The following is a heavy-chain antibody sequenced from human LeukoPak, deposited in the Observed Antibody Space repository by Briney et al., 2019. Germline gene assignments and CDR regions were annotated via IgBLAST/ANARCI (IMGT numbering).Heavy chain of an antibody. Sequence: GGSLRLSCAASGFTFSDYYMSWIRQAPGKGLEWVSYISSSGSTIYYADSVKGRFTISRDNAKNSLYLQMNSLRAEDTAVYYCARDSYSHGSGSEDNWFDPWGQGTLVTVSS. CDR3: ARDSYSHGSGSEDNWFDP. V-gene: IGHV3-11*04. CDR1: GFTFSDYY. D-gene: IGHD3-10*01. CDR2: ISSSGSTI. J-gene: IGHJ5*02.